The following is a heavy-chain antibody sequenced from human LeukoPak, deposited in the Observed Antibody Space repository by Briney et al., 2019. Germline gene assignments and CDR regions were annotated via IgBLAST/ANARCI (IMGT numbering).Heavy chain of an antibody. Sequence: GASVKVSCKASGGTFSSYGISWVRQAPGQGLEWMGWISGYNGNTNYARKLQGRVTMTTDTSTSTAYMELRSLRSDDTAVYYCTRDYGDYGDDVFDVWGQGAMVIVSS. D-gene: IGHD4-17*01. J-gene: IGHJ3*01. CDR2: ISGYNGNT. CDR1: GGTFSSYG. CDR3: TRDYGDYGDDVFDV. V-gene: IGHV1-18*01.